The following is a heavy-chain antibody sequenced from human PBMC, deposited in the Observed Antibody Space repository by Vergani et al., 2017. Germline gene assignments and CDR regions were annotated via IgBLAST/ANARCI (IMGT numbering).Heavy chain of an antibody. CDR1: GGSFSGYY. CDR3: ARLVSGN. D-gene: IGHD2-8*02. Sequence: QVQLPQWGAGLLKPSETLSLTCAVYGGSFSGYYWSWIRQPPGKGLEWIGEINQSGSTNYNPSLKSRVTISVDTSKNQFSLKRSSVTAADTAVYYCARLVSGNWGQGTLVTVSS. J-gene: IGHJ4*02. CDR2: INQSGST. V-gene: IGHV4-34*01.